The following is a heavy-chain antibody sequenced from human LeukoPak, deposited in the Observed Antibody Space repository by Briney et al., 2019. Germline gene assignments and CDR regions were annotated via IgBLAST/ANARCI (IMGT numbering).Heavy chain of an antibody. J-gene: IGHJ3*02. D-gene: IGHD3-16*01. CDR3: ARDSGITNMFGGGRGSALEEPNDVFDI. Sequence: ASVKVSCKASGYTFSSYAITWVRQAPGQGLEWMGWISVYSGNTNYAQKFQGRVTMTTDTSTSTANMELRSLRSDGTAVYYCARDSGITNMFGGGRGSALEEPNDVFDIWGQGTMVIVSS. V-gene: IGHV1-18*01. CDR1: GYTFSSYA. CDR2: ISVYSGNT.